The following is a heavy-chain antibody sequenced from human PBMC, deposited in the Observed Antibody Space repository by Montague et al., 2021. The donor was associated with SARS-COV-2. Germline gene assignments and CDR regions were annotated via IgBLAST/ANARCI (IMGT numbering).Heavy chain of an antibody. CDR2: IYYTGST. V-gene: IGHV4-59*08. J-gene: IGHJ4*02. CDR1: GGSISSYY. CDR3: ARAQTTCLIANCVNYFDY. Sequence: SETLSLTCTVSGGSISSYYWTWIRQSPGKGLEWIGHIYYTGSTKNNPSLKSRVTTPLDTSKNPFSLKLKPVTAADTAVYYCARAQTTCLIANCVNYFDYWGRGALVTVSS. D-gene: IGHD2-21*01.